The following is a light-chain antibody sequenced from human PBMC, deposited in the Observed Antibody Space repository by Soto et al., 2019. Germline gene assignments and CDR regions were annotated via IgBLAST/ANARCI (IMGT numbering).Light chain of an antibody. Sequence: EIVLTQSPGTLSLSPGEGATVSCRASQSVYSSYLAWYQQKPGQAPRLLIYGASSRATRIPDRFSASGSGTDFTLTISRLETEDFAVYYCQQYSTSPRTFGQGTRVEIK. J-gene: IGKJ1*01. CDR3: QQYSTSPRT. V-gene: IGKV3-20*01. CDR1: QSVYSSY. CDR2: GAS.